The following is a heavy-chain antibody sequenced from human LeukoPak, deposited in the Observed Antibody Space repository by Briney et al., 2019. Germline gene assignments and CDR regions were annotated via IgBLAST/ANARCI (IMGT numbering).Heavy chain of an antibody. J-gene: IGHJ4*02. Sequence: SETLSLTCTVSGGSMSSSSYYWGWIRQPPGKGLEWIGSIYYSGSSYYNPSLKSRVTISVDTSKNQFSLKLSSVTAADTAVYYCARVDPRRFDYWGQGTLVTVSS. CDR2: IYYSGSS. D-gene: IGHD3-9*01. CDR1: GGSMSSSSYY. V-gene: IGHV4-39*07. CDR3: ARVDPRRFDY.